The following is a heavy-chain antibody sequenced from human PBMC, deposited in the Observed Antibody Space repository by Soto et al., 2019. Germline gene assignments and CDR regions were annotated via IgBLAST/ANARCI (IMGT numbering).Heavy chain of an antibody. J-gene: IGHJ4*02. V-gene: IGHV3-7*01. CDR3: SRSLDY. CDR2: INPDGSEK. Sequence: GGSLRLSCAASGFTFSSFWMDWVRQAPGKGLEWVANINPDGSEKQYVDSVKGRFTISRDNAKNSLYLQMSSVTAEDSALYYCSRSLDYWGQGTRVTVSS. CDR1: GFTFSSFW.